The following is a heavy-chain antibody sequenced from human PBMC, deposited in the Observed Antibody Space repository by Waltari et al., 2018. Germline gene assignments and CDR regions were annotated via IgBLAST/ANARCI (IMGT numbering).Heavy chain of an antibody. J-gene: IGHJ3*02. Sequence: QVQLQESGPGLVKPSETLSLTCTVSGGSISSYYWSWIRQPPGKGLEWIGYIYYSGSTNYNPSLMSRVTISVDTSKNQFSLKLSSVTAADTAVYYCARLIHSEGPYDAFDIWGQGTMVTVSS. CDR1: GGSISSYY. V-gene: IGHV4-59*08. CDR3: ARLIHSEGPYDAFDI. CDR2: IYYSGST. D-gene: IGHD3-16*02.